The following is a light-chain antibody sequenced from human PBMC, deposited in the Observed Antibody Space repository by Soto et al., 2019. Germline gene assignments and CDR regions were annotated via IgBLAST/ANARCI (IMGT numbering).Light chain of an antibody. V-gene: IGKV1-13*02. J-gene: IGKJ5*01. CDR3: QQFNSYPIT. CDR1: QDIRGA. Sequence: AIQVTQSPSSLSASVGDRVTITCRASQDIRGALAWYQQKPGKAPKLLIYDVSTLESGVPSRFSGSGSGTEFTLAISSLQPEDFGTYYCQQFNSYPITFGRGTRLEIK. CDR2: DVS.